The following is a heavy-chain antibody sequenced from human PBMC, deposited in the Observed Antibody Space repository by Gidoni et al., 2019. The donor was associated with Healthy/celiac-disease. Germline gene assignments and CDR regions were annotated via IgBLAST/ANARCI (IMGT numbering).Heavy chain of an antibody. J-gene: IGHJ5*02. V-gene: IGHV3-21*01. CDR2: ISSSSSYI. CDR3: ATPPPYCSGGSCYSS. Sequence: EVQLVESGGGLVKPGGSLRLSCAASGFTFSSYSMNWVRQAPGKGLEWVSSISSSSSYIYYADSVKGRFTISRDNAKNSLYLQMNSLRAEDTAVYYCATPPPYCSGGSCYSSWGQGTLVTVSS. D-gene: IGHD2-15*01. CDR1: GFTFSSYS.